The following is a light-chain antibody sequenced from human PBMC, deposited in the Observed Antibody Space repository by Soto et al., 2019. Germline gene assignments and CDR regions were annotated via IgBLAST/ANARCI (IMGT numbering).Light chain of an antibody. CDR1: QGISRW. Sequence: DIQMTQSPSSVSASVGDRITITCRASQGISRWLAWYQQKPGRAPKLLIYAASNSQTGVPSRFSGSGSGTDFTLTITSLQAEDFATYHCQQAYNFPFTFXPGTKVDIK. CDR3: QQAYNFPFT. CDR2: AAS. J-gene: IGKJ3*01. V-gene: IGKV1-12*01.